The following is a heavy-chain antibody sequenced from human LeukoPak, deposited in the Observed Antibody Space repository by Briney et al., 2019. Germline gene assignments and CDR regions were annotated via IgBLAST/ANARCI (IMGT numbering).Heavy chain of an antibody. D-gene: IGHD3-10*01. J-gene: IGHJ4*02. Sequence: PGGSLRLSCAASGFTFSSYGMHWVRQAPGKGLEWVAFIRYDGSNKYYADSVKGRFTISRDSSKDTLYLQMNSLRAEDTAVYYCAKDLSTYYYGSGSYSLGSKQGEFDYWGQGTLVTVSS. CDR2: IRYDGSNK. CDR1: GFTFSSYG. V-gene: IGHV3-30*02. CDR3: AKDLSTYYYGSGSYSLGSKQGEFDY.